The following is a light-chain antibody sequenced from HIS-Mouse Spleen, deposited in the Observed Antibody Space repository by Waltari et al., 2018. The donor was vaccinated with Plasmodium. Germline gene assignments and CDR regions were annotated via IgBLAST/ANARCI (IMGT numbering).Light chain of an antibody. J-gene: IGLJ1*01. CDR3: QSADSSGTYV. CDR1: ALPKPY. V-gene: IGLV3-25*03. Sequence: SHELTQPPSVSVSPGQTARLTCSGDALPKPYASWYQQKPGQAPVLVIYKDSERPSGIPERFSGSSSGTTVTLTISGVQAEDEADYYCQSADSSGTYVFGTGTKVTVL. CDR2: KDS.